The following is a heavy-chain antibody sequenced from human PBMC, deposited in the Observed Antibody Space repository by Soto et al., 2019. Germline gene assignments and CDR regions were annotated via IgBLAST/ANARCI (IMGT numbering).Heavy chain of an antibody. CDR1: GFTFNTTW. CDR2: IISDGTST. J-gene: IGHJ5*02. CDR3: LRGFYLDWFDP. D-gene: IGHD3-10*01. V-gene: IGHV3-74*01. Sequence: PGGSLRLSCVASGFTFNTTWMHWVRQAPGKGLMWVSRIISDGTSTSYADSVRGRFTISRDNAKNTLFLQMNSLRVEDTALYYCLRGFYLDWFDPWGQGTLGTVSS.